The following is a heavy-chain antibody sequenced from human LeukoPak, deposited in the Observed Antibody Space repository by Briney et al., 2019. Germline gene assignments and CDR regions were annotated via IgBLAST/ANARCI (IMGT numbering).Heavy chain of an antibody. Sequence: GASVKVSCKASGYTFTSYDINWVRQATGQGLEWMGWMNPNSGNTGYAQKFQGRVTMTRNTSISTAYMELSSLRSEDTAVYYCARVLSYYYYYGMDVWGQGTTVTVSS. D-gene: IGHD5-18*01. CDR3: ARVLSYYYYYGMDV. CDR2: MNPNSGNT. CDR1: GYTFTSYD. V-gene: IGHV1-8*01. J-gene: IGHJ6*02.